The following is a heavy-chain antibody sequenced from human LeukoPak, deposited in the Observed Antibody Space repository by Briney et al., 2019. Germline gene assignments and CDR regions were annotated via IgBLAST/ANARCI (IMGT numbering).Heavy chain of an antibody. V-gene: IGHV4-30-2*01. CDR1: GGSISSGGYY. D-gene: IGHD6-13*01. Sequence: PSQTPSLTCTVSGGSISSGGYYWSWIRQPPGKGLEWIGYIYHSGSTYYNPSLKSRVTISVDRSKNQFSLKLSSVTAADTAVYYCARAVIAAAGIDALDIWGQGTMVTASS. CDR2: IYHSGST. CDR3: ARAVIAAAGIDALDI. J-gene: IGHJ3*02.